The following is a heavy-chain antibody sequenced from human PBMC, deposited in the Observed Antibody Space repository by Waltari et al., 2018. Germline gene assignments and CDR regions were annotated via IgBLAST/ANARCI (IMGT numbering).Heavy chain of an antibody. CDR2: FDPEDGET. CDR3: ATAGRRFLEWLLRPPVFDY. D-gene: IGHD3-3*01. CDR1: GYTLTDFS. V-gene: IGHV1-24*01. J-gene: IGHJ4*02. Sequence: QVQLVQSGAEVKTPGASVKVSCKVSGYTLTDFSMHWVRQAPGNGLEWMGGFDPEDGETIYAQKFQGRVTMTEDTSTDTAYMELSSLRSEDTAVYYCATAGRRFLEWLLRPPVFDYWGQGTLVTVSS.